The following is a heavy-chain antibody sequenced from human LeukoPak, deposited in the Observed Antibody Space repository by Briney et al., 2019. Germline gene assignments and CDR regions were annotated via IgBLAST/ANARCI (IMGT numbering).Heavy chain of an antibody. J-gene: IGHJ6*03. V-gene: IGHV4-34*01. D-gene: IGHD1-26*01. CDR2: INHSGST. CDR1: GGSFSGYY. Sequence: KPSETLSLTCAVYGGSFSGYYWSWIRQPPGKGLEWIGEINHSGSTNYNPSLKSRVTISVDTSKNQFSLKLSSVTAADTAVYYCAGIFGFAEGAYYYYYYYMDVWGKGTTVTVSS. CDR3: AGIFGFAEGAYYYYYYYMDV.